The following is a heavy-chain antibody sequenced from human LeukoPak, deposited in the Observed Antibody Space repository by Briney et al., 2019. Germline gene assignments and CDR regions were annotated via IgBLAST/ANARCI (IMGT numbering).Heavy chain of an antibody. CDR2: ISAYNGNT. V-gene: IGHV1-18*01. J-gene: IGHJ5*02. CDR3: ARSTIVRGVMGFWFDP. D-gene: IGHD3-10*01. Sequence: ASVKVSCKASDYTFTSYGISWVRQAPGQGLEWMGWISAYNGNTNYAQKLQGRVTMTTDTSTSTAYMELRSLRSDDTAVYYCARSTIVRGVMGFWFDPWGQGTLVTVSS. CDR1: DYTFTSYG.